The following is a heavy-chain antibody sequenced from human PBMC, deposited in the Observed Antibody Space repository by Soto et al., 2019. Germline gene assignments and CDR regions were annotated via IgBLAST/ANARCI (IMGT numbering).Heavy chain of an antibody. CDR3: ARDTGSGLRVEPGIFEY. Sequence: QVQLVPSGAEVKKPGASVKVSCNPSGYAFTSYTMHWVRQAPGQGREWMGWINADNGDSKYSQKFQGRVTITRDTSASIAYMELSSLRSEDTAVYYCARDTGSGLRVEPGIFEYWGQGTLVTVSS. CDR1: GYAFTSYT. D-gene: IGHD1-26*01. V-gene: IGHV1-3*01. CDR2: INADNGDS. J-gene: IGHJ4*02.